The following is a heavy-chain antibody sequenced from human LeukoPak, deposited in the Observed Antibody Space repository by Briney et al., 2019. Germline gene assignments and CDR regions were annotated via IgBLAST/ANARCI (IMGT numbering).Heavy chain of an antibody. V-gene: IGHV3-30-3*01. Sequence: PGGSLRLSCAASGFTFSSYAMHWVRQAPGKGLEWVAVISYDGSNKYYADSVKGRFTISRDNAKNSLHLQMNSLRAEDTAVYYCARGRHYYDSSGYYDYWGQGTLVTVSS. CDR3: ARGRHYYDSSGYYDY. CDR2: ISYDGSNK. CDR1: GFTFSSYA. D-gene: IGHD3-22*01. J-gene: IGHJ4*02.